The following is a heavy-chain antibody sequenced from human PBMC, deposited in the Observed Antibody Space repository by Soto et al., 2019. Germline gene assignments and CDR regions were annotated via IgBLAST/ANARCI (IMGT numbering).Heavy chain of an antibody. CDR2: IYYSGST. CDR3: ARPDYYGSGGPSSTPAMDV. V-gene: IGHV4-39*01. D-gene: IGHD3-10*01. CDR1: GGSISSSSYY. Sequence: QLQLQESGPGLVKPSETLSLTCTVSGGSISSSSYYWGWIRQPPGKGLEWIGSIYYSGSTYYNPSLKSRVTISVDTSKNQFSLKLSSVTAADTAVYYCARPDYYGSGGPSSTPAMDVWGQGTTVTVSS. J-gene: IGHJ6*02.